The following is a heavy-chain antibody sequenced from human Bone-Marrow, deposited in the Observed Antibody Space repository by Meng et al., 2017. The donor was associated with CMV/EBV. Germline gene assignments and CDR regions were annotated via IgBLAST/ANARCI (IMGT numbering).Heavy chain of an antibody. CDR1: GFTFSSYA. CDR2: ISYDGSNK. CDR3: ARDLDTTGYYLASDY. D-gene: IGHD3-9*01. V-gene: IGHV3-30-3*01. J-gene: IGHJ4*02. Sequence: GESLKISCAASGFTFSSYAMHWVRQAPGKGLEWVAVISYDGSNKYYADSVKGRFTISRDNSKNTLYLQMNSLRAEDTAVYYCARDLDTTGYYLASDYWGQGTLVTVSS.